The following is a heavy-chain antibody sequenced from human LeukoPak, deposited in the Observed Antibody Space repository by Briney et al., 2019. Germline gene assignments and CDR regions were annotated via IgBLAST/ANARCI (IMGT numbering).Heavy chain of an antibody. V-gene: IGHV1-18*04. CDR2: ISAYNGNT. D-gene: IGHD6-13*01. Sequence: GASVKVSCKASGYTFTSYGISWVRQAPGQGLEWMGWISAYNGNTNYAQKLQGRVTMTTDTSTSTAYMELRSLRSDDTAVYYCAREMWPYCSSYYFGYWGQGTLVTVSS. CDR1: GYTFTSYG. CDR3: AREMWPYCSSYYFGY. J-gene: IGHJ4*02.